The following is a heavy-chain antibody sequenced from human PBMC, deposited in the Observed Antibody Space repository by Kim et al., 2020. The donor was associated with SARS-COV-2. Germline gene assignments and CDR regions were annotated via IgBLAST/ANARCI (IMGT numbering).Heavy chain of an antibody. D-gene: IGHD3-10*01. J-gene: IGHJ5*02. Sequence: YADSVKGRFTISRDNSKNTLYLQMNSLRAEDTAVYYCAKFRTLAEAWFDPWGQGTLVTVSS. CDR3: AKFRTLAEAWFDP. V-gene: IGHV3-23*01.